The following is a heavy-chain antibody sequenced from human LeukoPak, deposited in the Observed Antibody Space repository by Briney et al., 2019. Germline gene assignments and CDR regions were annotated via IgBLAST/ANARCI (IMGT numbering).Heavy chain of an antibody. CDR1: GYTFTGYY. CDR2: INPNSGGT. D-gene: IGHD1/OR15-1a*01. Sequence: GASVKVSCEASGYTFTGYYMHWVRQAPGQGLEWMGWINPNSGGTNYAQKFQGRVTMTRDTSISTAYMELSRLRSDDTAVYYCARLLGTWNTFDYWGQGTLVTVSS. CDR3: ARLLGTWNTFDY. J-gene: IGHJ4*02. V-gene: IGHV1-2*02.